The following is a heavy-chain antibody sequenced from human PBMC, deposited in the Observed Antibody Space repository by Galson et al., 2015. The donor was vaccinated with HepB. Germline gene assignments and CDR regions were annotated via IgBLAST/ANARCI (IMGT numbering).Heavy chain of an antibody. Sequence: QSGAEVKKPGESLKISCKGSGYSFTSYWIGWVRQMPGKGLEWMGIIYPGDSDTRYSPSFQGQVTISADKSISTAYLQWSSLKASDTAMYYCARQASETTPEGNHYYYYYGMDVWGQGTTVTVSS. J-gene: IGHJ6*02. CDR2: IYPGDSDT. CDR1: GYSFTSYW. D-gene: IGHD1-14*01. V-gene: IGHV5-51*01. CDR3: ARQASETTPEGNHYYYYYGMDV.